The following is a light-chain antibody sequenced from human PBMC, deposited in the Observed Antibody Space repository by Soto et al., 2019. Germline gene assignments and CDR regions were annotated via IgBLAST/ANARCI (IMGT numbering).Light chain of an antibody. CDR2: DTT. J-gene: IGKJ4*01. V-gene: IGKV3-11*01. Sequence: EIWLTQSPGTLSLSPGETDTLACRASPNISNFVAWYQQRPDQAPRLHIFDTTYRATGIPARFSGSGSGTHVTLTSSSLGHEDFVIYFCQHRRNWPLTFGGGTKVEIK. CDR3: QHRRNWPLT. CDR1: PNISNF.